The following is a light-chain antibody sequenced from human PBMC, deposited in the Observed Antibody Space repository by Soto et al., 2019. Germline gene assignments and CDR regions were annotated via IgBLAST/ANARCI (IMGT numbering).Light chain of an antibody. J-gene: IGKJ4*01. Sequence: DTVMTQSPDSLAVSLGERATINCKSSQSVLYSSNNKNYLAWYQQKPGQQPKLLIYWASTRESGVTDRFSGSGSGTDFTLTISSLQAEDVAVYYCQQHLSTPLTLGGGTKVELK. CDR2: WAS. V-gene: IGKV4-1*01. CDR1: QSVLYSSNNKNY. CDR3: QQHLSTPLT.